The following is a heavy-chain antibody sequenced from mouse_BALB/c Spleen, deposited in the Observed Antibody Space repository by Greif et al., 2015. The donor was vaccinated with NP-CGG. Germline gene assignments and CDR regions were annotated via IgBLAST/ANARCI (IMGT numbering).Heavy chain of an antibody. V-gene: IGHV2-9*02. Sequence: VKLVESGPGLVAPSQSLSITCTVSGSSLTSYGVHWVRQPPGKGLEWLGVIWAGGSTNYNSALMSRLSINKDNSKSQVFLKMNSLQTDDTATYYCARDLGSDYWGQGTTLTVSS. CDR1: GSSLTSYG. J-gene: IGHJ2*01. CDR3: ARDLGSDY. CDR2: IWAGGST.